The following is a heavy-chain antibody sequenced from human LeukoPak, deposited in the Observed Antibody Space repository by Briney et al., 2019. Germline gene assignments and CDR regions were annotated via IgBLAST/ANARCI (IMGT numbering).Heavy chain of an antibody. D-gene: IGHD2-2*01. J-gene: IGHJ4*02. CDR2: ISYDGSNK. CDR1: GFTFSSYA. CDR3: AQQYCSSTSCYRWAFDY. Sequence: GGSLRLSCAASGFTFSSYAMHWVRQAPGKGLEWVAVISYDGSNKYYADSVKGRFTISRDNSKNTLYLQMNSLRAEDTAVYYCAQQYCSSTSCYRWAFDYWGQGTLVTVSS. V-gene: IGHV3-30*04.